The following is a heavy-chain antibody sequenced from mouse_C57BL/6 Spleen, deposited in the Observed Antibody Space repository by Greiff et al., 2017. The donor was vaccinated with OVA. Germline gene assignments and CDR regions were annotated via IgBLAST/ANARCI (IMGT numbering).Heavy chain of an antibody. V-gene: IGHV1-74*01. D-gene: IGHD1-1*01. J-gene: IGHJ4*01. Sequence: QVQLKQPGAELVKPGASVKVSCKASGYTFTSYWMHWVKQRPGQGLEWIGRIHPSDSDTNYNQKFKGKATLTVDKSSSTAYMQLSSLTSEDSAVYYCAISFYDYDAMDYWGQGTSVTVSS. CDR3: AISFYDYDAMDY. CDR1: GYTFTSYW. CDR2: IHPSDSDT.